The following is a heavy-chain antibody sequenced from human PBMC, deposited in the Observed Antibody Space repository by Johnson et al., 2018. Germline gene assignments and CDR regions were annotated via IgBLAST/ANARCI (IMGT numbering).Heavy chain of an antibody. CDR3: AGSTVTSDYSGRDV. J-gene: IGHJ6*02. Sequence: VQLVQSGGGLVQPGGSLRLSCAASGFTFSNYAMSWVRQAPGKGLEWISSVSGSGGGTYYADSVSGRFTISRANSKNKLDLQRDNLEAENTAGYYCAGSTVTSDYSGRDVWGQGTTVTVSS. V-gene: IGHV3-23*04. D-gene: IGHD4-17*01. CDR2: VSGSGGGT. CDR1: GFTFSNYA.